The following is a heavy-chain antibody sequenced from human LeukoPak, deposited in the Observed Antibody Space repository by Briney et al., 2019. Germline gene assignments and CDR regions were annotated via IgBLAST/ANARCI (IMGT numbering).Heavy chain of an antibody. Sequence: GGSLRLSCAASGFTFYSYSLNWVRQAPGKGLEWVSSISSSSSYIYYADSVKGRFTISRDNAKNSLSLQLNRLRAEDTAVYYCARDGYSGSYIFDYWGQGTLVTVSS. V-gene: IGHV3-21*01. CDR3: ARDGYSGSYIFDY. J-gene: IGHJ4*02. CDR2: ISSSSSYI. CDR1: GFTFYSYS. D-gene: IGHD1-26*01.